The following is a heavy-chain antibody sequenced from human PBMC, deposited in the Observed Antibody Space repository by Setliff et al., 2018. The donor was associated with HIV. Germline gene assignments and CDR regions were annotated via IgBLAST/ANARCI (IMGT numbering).Heavy chain of an antibody. D-gene: IGHD1-7*01. Sequence: SETLSLTCAVSGGSISSGSYYWSWIRQPAGKGLEWIGRIYTSGSSNSNPSPKSRVTISVDTSKNQFSLKLSSVTAADTAVYYCARWDWNSPFDAFDIWGQGTMVTVSS. J-gene: IGHJ3*02. V-gene: IGHV4-61*02. CDR2: IYTSGSS. CDR3: ARWDWNSPFDAFDI. CDR1: GGSISSGSYY.